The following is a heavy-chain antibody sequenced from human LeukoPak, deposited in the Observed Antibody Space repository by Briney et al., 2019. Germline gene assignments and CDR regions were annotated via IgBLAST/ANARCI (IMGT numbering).Heavy chain of an antibody. Sequence: SETLSLTCTVSGGSISSYYWSWIRQPPGQGLEWIGYIYYSGSTNYNPSLKSRVTISVDTSKNQFSLKLSSVTAADTAVYYCARDRYVAGYSSSWNYYYGMDVWGQGTTVTVSS. V-gene: IGHV4-59*01. CDR1: GGSISSYY. CDR3: ARDRYVAGYSSSWNYYYGMDV. D-gene: IGHD6-13*01. CDR2: IYYSGST. J-gene: IGHJ6*02.